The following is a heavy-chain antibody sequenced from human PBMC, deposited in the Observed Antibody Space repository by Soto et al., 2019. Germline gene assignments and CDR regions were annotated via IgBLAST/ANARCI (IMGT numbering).Heavy chain of an antibody. D-gene: IGHD2-15*01. Sequence: DVQLVESGGGLVQPGGSLRLSCAASGFAVSSEWMRWVRQAPGKGLVWVSRIDPYDTGITYADSVKGRFTISRDNAKNTLYLQMNSLRAEDTAVYYCTSDTFGARDSWGQGTLVTVSS. J-gene: IGHJ4*02. CDR3: TSDTFGARDS. CDR2: IDPYDTGI. V-gene: IGHV3-74*01. CDR1: GFAVSSEW.